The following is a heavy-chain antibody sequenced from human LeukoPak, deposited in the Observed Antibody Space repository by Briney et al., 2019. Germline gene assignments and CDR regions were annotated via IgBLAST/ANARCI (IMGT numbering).Heavy chain of an antibody. CDR1: GFTFSSYS. V-gene: IGHV3-21*06. J-gene: IGHJ4*02. CDR3: ARDKKTDDYGDYWPWVVDY. CDR2: ICSSSSYI. Sequence: KSGGSLRLSCAASGFTFSSYSMNWVRQAPGKGLEWVSSICSSSSYIYYADSVKGRFTISRDNAKNSLYLQMNSLRAEDTAVYYCARDKKTDDYGDYWPWVVDYWGQGTLVTVSS. D-gene: IGHD4-17*01.